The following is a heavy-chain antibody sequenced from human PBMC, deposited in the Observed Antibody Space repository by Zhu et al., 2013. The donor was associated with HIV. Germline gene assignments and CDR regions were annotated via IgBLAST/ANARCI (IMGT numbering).Heavy chain of an antibody. V-gene: IGHV1-69*13. CDR2: STPYNDNT. J-gene: IGHJ4*02. Sequence: QVQLLQPGAEVKKPASSVKVSCQASRYTFTKFFTQWVRQGPGQGHSGWDASTPYNDNTHYAQKFQGRVTITADESTSTAYMELSSLRSEDTAVYYCARDPRGSAKTTPYYFDYWGQGTLVTVSS. D-gene: IGHD1-1*01. CDR1: RYTFTKFF. CDR3: ARDPRGSAKTTPYYFDY.